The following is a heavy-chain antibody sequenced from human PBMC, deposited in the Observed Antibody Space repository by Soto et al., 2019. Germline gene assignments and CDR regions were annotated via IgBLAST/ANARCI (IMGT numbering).Heavy chain of an antibody. Sequence: EVQLVESGGGLVKPGGSLRLSCAASGFTFSSYTLNWVRQAPGKGLKWVSSISSSSNYIYYADSVKGRFTISRDNAKNSLYLQMNSLRAEDTAVYYCARGYDSFDYWGQGTLVTVSS. J-gene: IGHJ4*02. CDR1: GFTFSSYT. CDR3: ARGYDSFDY. V-gene: IGHV3-21*01. D-gene: IGHD3-22*01. CDR2: ISSSSNYI.